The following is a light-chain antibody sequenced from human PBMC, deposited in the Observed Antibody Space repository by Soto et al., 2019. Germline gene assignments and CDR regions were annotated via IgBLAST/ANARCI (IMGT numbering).Light chain of an antibody. V-gene: IGKV3-20*01. Sequence: EIVLTQSPGTLSLSPGERATLSCRASQSVRNTYVAWYQQKPGQAPRLLVSGASSRATGIPDRYSGSRSGRKFFPTTNRLVPEEFAVDFCRQYGGTPPTFCGGTKVEIK. J-gene: IGKJ4*01. CDR1: QSVRNTY. CDR2: GAS. CDR3: RQYGGTPPT.